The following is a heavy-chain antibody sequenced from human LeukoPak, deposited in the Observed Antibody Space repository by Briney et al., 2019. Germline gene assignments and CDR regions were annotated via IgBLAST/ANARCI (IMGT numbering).Heavy chain of an antibody. V-gene: IGHV3-15*01. CDR1: GFTFSNAW. CDR3: TTNIHYDSSGRPFDY. CDR2: IKSKTDGGKT. Sequence: GGSLRLSCAASGFTFSNAWMSWVRQAPGKGLEWVGRIKSKTDGGKTDYAATVKGRFTISRDNSKNTLYLQMNSLKTEDTAVYYCTTNIHYDSSGRPFDYWGQGTLVTVSS. J-gene: IGHJ4*02. D-gene: IGHD3-22*01.